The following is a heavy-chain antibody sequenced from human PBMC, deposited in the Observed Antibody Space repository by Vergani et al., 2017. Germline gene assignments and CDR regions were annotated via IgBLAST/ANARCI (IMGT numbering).Heavy chain of an antibody. J-gene: IGHJ5*02. CDR3: ARGFPSGDYGRVNP. CDR2: ISSSNRTI. D-gene: IGHD4-17*01. CDR1: GFTFSSYS. Sequence: EVQLVESGGGLVQPGGSLRLSCAASGFTFSSYSMNWVRQAAGKGLEWVSYISSSNRTIYYTDSVKGRFTISRDNAKNSLYLQMNSLRAEDTAVYYCARGFPSGDYGRVNPWGQGTLVTVSS. V-gene: IGHV3-48*01.